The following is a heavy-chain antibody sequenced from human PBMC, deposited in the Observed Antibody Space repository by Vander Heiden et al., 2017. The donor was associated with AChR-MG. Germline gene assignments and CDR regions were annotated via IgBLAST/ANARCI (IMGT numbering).Heavy chain of an antibody. CDR3: AKPLYCSSTSCYTRYYYYYMDV. CDR2: ISGSGGST. V-gene: IGHV3-23*01. CDR1: GFTFSSHA. Sequence: EVQLLESGGGLVQPGGSLRLSRAASGFTFSSHAMSWVRQAPGNGLEWVSAISGSGGSTYYADSVKGRFTISRDNSKNTLYLQMNSLRAEDTAVYYCAKPLYCSSTSCYTRYYYYYMDVWGKGTTVTVSS. D-gene: IGHD2-2*01. J-gene: IGHJ6*03.